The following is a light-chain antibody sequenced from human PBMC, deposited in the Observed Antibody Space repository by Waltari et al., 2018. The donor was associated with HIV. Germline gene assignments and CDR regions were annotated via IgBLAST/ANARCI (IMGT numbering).Light chain of an antibody. Sequence: QSALTQPPSASGSPGQSVTIPCTGTSNNVGGSTYVPWYQQPPGKAPKLIIYEVSKRPSGVPDRFSGSKSGNTASLTVSRLQAEDEADYYCSSYAGSNNLVFGGGTKLTVL. CDR2: EVS. J-gene: IGLJ3*02. V-gene: IGLV2-8*01. CDR3: SSYAGSNNLV. CDR1: SNNVGGSTY.